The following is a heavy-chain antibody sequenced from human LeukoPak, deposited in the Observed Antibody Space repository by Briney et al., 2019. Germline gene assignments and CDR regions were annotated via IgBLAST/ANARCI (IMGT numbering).Heavy chain of an antibody. Sequence: GGSLRLSCAASEFSVGSNYMTWVRQAPGKGLEWVSLIYSGGSTYYADSVKGRFTISRDNSKDTLYLQMNSLRAEDTAVYYCAKGRRGLRYFDWLLYEIGFGYWGQGTLVTVPS. CDR1: EFSVGSNY. CDR3: AKGRRGLRYFDWLLYEIGFGY. J-gene: IGHJ4*02. V-gene: IGHV3-66*01. CDR2: IYSGGST. D-gene: IGHD3-9*01.